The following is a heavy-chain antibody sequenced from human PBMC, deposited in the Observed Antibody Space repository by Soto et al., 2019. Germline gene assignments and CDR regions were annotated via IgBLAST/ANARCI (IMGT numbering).Heavy chain of an antibody. CDR1: GYTFTNYY. J-gene: IGHJ4*02. Sequence: RASVKVSCKASGYTFTNYYMHWVRQAPGQGLEWMGMINPTGGSTSYAQKFQGRVTMTRDTSTSTVYMELISLRSEDTAVYYCARNDKSGLDYWGQGTLVTVSS. CDR2: INPTGGST. CDR3: ARNDKSGLDY. D-gene: IGHD1-1*01. V-gene: IGHV1-46*01.